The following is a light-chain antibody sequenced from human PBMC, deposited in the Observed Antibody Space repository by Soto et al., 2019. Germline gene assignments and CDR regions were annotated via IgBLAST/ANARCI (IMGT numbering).Light chain of an antibody. Sequence: QSVLTQPASVSGSPGQSITISCTGTSSDIGAYKYVAWYQQQSGQAPKLMTYEVNNRPSGVSNRFSGYKSGNTASLTIAGLQAEDEADYYCCSYTSSNTVVFGGGPKLTVL. CDR2: EVN. CDR1: SSDIGAYKY. CDR3: CSYTSSNTVV. V-gene: IGLV2-14*01. J-gene: IGLJ3*02.